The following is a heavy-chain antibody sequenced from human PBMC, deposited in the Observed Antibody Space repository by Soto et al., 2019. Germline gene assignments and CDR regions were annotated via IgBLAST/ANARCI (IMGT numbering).Heavy chain of an antibody. Sequence: LRLSCAASGFTFSSYAMSWVRQAPGKGLEWVSAISGSGGSTYYADSVKGRFTISRDNSKNTLYLQMNSLRAEDTAVYYCAKDDGYYDSSGYPDWGQGTLVTVSS. CDR2: ISGSGGST. CDR3: AKDDGYYDSSGYPD. D-gene: IGHD3-22*01. J-gene: IGHJ4*02. V-gene: IGHV3-23*01. CDR1: GFTFSSYA.